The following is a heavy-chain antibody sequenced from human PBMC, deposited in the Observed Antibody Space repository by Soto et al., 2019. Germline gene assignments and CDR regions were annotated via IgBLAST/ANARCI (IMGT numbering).Heavy chain of an antibody. V-gene: IGHV3-21*01. CDR3: ARDPEGYCSGGSCYWGDY. D-gene: IGHD2-15*01. CDR1: GFTFSSYS. CDR2: ISSSSSYI. J-gene: IGHJ4*02. Sequence: EVQLVESGGGLVKPGGSLRLSCAASGFTFSSYSMNWVRQAPGKGLEWVSSISSSSSYIYYADSVKGRFTISRDNAKNSLYLQMNCLRAEDTAVYYCARDPEGYCSGGSCYWGDYWGQGTLVTVSS.